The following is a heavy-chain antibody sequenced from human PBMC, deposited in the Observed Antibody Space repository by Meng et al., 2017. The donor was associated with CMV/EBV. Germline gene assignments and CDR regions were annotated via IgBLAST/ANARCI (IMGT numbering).Heavy chain of an antibody. Sequence: ASVKVSCKASGYTFTGYYMHWVRQAPGQGLEWMGWINPNSGGTNYAQKFQGRVTMTRDTSISTAYMELSRLRSEDTAVYYCARDRGRCSSTSKPCRSLGYFDYWGQGTLVTVSS. CDR2: INPNSGGT. V-gene: IGHV1-2*02. CDR1: GYTFTGYY. D-gene: IGHD2-2*01. J-gene: IGHJ4*02. CDR3: ARDRGRCSSTSKPCRSLGYFDY.